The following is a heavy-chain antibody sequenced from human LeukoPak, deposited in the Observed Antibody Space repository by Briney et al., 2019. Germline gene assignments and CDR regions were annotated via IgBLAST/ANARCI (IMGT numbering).Heavy chain of an antibody. J-gene: IGHJ4*02. CDR2: IYHSGST. D-gene: IGHD6-13*01. Sequence: SETLSLTCTVSGYSISSGYYWGWIRQPPGKGLEWIGSIYHSGSTNYNPPLKSRVTISVDTSKNQFSLRLSSVAAADTAVYYCARVTGYVMEDYFDYWGQGTLVTVSS. CDR1: GYSISSGYY. CDR3: ARVTGYVMEDYFDY. V-gene: IGHV4-38-2*02.